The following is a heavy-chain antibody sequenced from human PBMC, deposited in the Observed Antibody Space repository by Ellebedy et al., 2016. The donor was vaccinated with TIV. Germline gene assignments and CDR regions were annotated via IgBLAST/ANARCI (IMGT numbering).Heavy chain of an antibody. D-gene: IGHD6-6*01. V-gene: IGHV1-46*01. CDR1: GHTFSNYY. CDR2: INPSGGRI. CDR3: ARENSSSSNGAYVY. J-gene: IGHJ4*02. Sequence: ASVKVSCXASGHTFSNYYIHWVRQAPGQGLEWMGLINPSGGRISYAQNFQGRVTMTRATSTSTVYMELRSLRSEDTAVYYCARENSSSSNGAYVYWGQGTLVTVSS.